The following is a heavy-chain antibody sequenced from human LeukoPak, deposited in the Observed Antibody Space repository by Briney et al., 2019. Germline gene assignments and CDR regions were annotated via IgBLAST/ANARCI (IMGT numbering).Heavy chain of an antibody. CDR2: IYTSGST. J-gene: IGHJ4*02. V-gene: IGHV4-4*07. CDR1: GGSISIYY. D-gene: IGHD4-17*01. Sequence: PSETLSPTCTVSGGSISIYYWSWIRQPAGKGLEWIGRIYTSGSTNYNPSLKSRVTMSVDTSKNQFSLKLSSVTAADTAVYYCARVTVTTGAYFDYWGQGTLVTVSS. CDR3: ARVTVTTGAYFDY.